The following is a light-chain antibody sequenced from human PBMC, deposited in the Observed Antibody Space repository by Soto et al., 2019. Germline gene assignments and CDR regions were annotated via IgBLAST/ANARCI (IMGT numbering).Light chain of an antibody. CDR3: QTWGTGPWV. V-gene: IGLV4-69*01. Sequence: QLVLTQSPSASASLGASVKLTCTLSSGHSSYAIAWHQQQPEKGPRYLMKLNSDGSHSKGDAIPERFSGSSSGAERYLTISSLPSEDEADYYCQTWGTGPWVFGGGTKLTVL. CDR2: LNSDGSH. J-gene: IGLJ3*02. CDR1: SGHSSYA.